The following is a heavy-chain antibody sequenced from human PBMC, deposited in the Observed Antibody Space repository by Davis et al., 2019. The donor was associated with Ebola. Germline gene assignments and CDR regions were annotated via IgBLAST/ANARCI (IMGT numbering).Heavy chain of an antibody. CDR1: GFTFNRYW. Sequence: GESLKISCAASGFTFNRYWMSWVRQAPGKGLEWVSSISSSSSNIYYADSVKGRFTISRDNAKNSLYLLMNSLRAEDTAVYYCVRDRCTSTSCYRFDPWGQGTLVTVSS. CDR2: ISSSSSNI. V-gene: IGHV3-21*01. CDR3: VRDRCTSTSCYRFDP. D-gene: IGHD2-2*02. J-gene: IGHJ5*02.